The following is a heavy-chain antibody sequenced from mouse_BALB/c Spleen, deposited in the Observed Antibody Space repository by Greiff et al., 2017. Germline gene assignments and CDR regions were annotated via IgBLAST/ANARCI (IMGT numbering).Heavy chain of an antibody. CDR3: ARDYDYDGWFAY. CDR2: INPGSGGT. J-gene: IGHJ3*01. CDR1: GYAFTNYL. D-gene: IGHD2-4*01. V-gene: IGHV1-54*01. Sequence: QVQLQQSGAELVRPGTSVKVSCKASGYAFTNYLIEWGKQRPGQGLEWIGVINPGSGGTNYNEKFKGKATLTADKSSSTAYMQLSSLTSDDSAVYVCARDYDYDGWFAYWGQGTLVTVSA.